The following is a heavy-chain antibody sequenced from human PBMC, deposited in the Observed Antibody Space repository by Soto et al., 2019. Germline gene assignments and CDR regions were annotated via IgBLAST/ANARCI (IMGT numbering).Heavy chain of an antibody. CDR2: ISGSGGST. J-gene: IGHJ4*02. CDR3: AKDYYGSGSPNTYFDY. D-gene: IGHD3-10*01. V-gene: IGHV3-23*01. Sequence: PGGSLGLSCAASGFTFISYAMSWFRQNPGKGLEWVSAISGSGGSTYYADSVKGRFTISRDNSKNTLYLQMNSLRAEDTAVYYCAKDYYGSGSPNTYFDYWGQGTLVTVSS. CDR1: GFTFISYA.